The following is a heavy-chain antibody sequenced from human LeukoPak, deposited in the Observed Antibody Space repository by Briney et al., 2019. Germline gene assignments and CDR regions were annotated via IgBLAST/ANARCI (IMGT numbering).Heavy chain of an antibody. J-gene: IGHJ5*02. Sequence: SSETLSLTCTVSGYSISSGYYWGWIRQPPGKGLEWIGSIYHSGSTYYNPSLKSRVTTSVDTSKNQFSLKLSSVTAADTAVYYCARDQAYYDYVWGSGNWFDPWGQGTLVTVSS. CDR3: ARDQAYYDYVWGSGNWFDP. CDR2: IYHSGST. V-gene: IGHV4-38-2*02. CDR1: GYSISSGYY. D-gene: IGHD3-16*01.